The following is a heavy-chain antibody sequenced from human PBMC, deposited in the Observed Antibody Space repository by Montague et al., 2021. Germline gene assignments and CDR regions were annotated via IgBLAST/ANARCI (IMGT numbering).Heavy chain of an antibody. J-gene: IGHJ4*02. V-gene: IGHV3-74*01. CDR3: TFYKFRETPRGFGY. D-gene: IGHD3-10*01. CDR1: GFTFSSYW. Sequence: SLRLSCAASGFTFSSYWMHWVRQAPGKGLVWVSRISTDGSSTTYADSAKGRFTTSRDNAKNMLYLQMNSLRAEDTAVYYCTFYKFRETPRGFGYWGQGTLVTVSA. CDR2: ISTDGSST.